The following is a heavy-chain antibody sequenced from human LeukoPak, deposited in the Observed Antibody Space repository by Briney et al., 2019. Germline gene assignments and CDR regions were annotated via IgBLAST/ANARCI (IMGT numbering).Heavy chain of an antibody. CDR2: IIPIFGTA. CDR3: ARELYYYDSSGYRDAFDI. V-gene: IGHV1-69*05. D-gene: IGHD3-22*01. CDR1: GGTFSSYA. Sequence: SVKVSCKASGGTFSSYAISWVRQAPGQGLEWMGGIIPIFGTANYAQKFQGRVTITTDESTSTAYMELSSLRSEDTAVYYCARELYYYDSSGYRDAFDIWGQGTMVTVSS. J-gene: IGHJ3*02.